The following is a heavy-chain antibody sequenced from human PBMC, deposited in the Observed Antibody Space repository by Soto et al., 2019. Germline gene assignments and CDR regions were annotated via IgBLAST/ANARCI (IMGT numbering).Heavy chain of an antibody. Sequence: QITLKESGPTLVKPAQTLTLTCDFSGFSLSTYHMGVAWIRQPPGKALEWLALIYWDDDKRYSPSLKDRLAISTDTSSNPVVLTITNIDPGDSTTYFCAHAGDYDLLTFDHWGPGTLVTVSS. CDR3: AHAGDYDLLTFDH. V-gene: IGHV2-5*02. J-gene: IGHJ4*02. D-gene: IGHD4-17*01. CDR2: IYWDDDK. CDR1: GFSLSTYHMG.